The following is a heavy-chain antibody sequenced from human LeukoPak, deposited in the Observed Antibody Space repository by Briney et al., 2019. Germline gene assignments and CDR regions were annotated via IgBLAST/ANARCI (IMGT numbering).Heavy chain of an antibody. CDR2: IRSDGNNK. D-gene: IGHD2-21*01. J-gene: IGHJ3*02. Sequence: GGSLRLSCAASGFTFSDSGMHWVRQAPGKGLEWMAFIRSDGNNKYYADSVKGRFTISRDNSKNTLYLQMNSLRAEDTAVYYCALYCGGDCSSAAFDIWGQGTMVTVSS. V-gene: IGHV3-30*02. CDR1: GFTFSDSG. CDR3: ALYCGGDCSSAAFDI.